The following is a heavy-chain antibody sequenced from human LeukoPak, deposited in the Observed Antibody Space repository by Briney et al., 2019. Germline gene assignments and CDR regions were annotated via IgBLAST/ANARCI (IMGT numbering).Heavy chain of an antibody. CDR2: ISWNSGSI. CDR1: GFTFDDYA. CDR3: AKARNTYGDYLDY. Sequence: GRSLRLSCAASGFTFDDYAMHWVRQAPGKGLEWVSGISWNSGSIGYADSVKGRFTISRDNSKNTLYLQMNSLRAEDTAVYYCAKARNTYGDYLDYWGQGTLVTVSS. J-gene: IGHJ4*02. V-gene: IGHV3-9*01. D-gene: IGHD4-17*01.